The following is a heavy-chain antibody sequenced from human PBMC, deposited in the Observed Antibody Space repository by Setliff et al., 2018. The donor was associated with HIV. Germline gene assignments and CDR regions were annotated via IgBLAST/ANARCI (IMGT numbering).Heavy chain of an antibody. CDR2: VYYSGST. J-gene: IGHJ6*03. Sequence: PSETLSLTCTVSGGSMNNYYWSWIRQPPGKGLEWIGFVYYSGSTRYNPSLQSRLSMSVDTSKNEFSLRLSSVTAADTAVYYCAREDLGSFGTCYYYYYMDVWGKGTTVTVSS. CDR1: GGSMNNYY. CDR3: AREDLGSFGTCYYYYYMDV. D-gene: IGHD1-26*01. V-gene: IGHV4-59*01.